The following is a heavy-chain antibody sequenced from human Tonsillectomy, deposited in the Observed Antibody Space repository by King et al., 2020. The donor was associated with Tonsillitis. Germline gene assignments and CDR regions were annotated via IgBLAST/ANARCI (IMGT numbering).Heavy chain of an antibody. CDR2: ISSSSSYL. J-gene: IGHJ3*02. V-gene: IGHV3-21*01. Sequence: VQLVESGGGLVKPGGSLRLSCAASGFTFSSYNMNWVRQAPGKGLEWFSSISSSSSYLYYADSLKGRFTISRDNAKNSLYLQMNSLRAEDTAVYYCARAGGSNTPFDIWGQGTMVTVSS. CDR1: GFTFSSYN. CDR3: ARAGGSNTPFDI. D-gene: IGHD4-23*01.